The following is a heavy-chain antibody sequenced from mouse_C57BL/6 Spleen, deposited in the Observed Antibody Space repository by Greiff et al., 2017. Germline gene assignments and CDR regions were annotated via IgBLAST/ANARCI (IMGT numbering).Heavy chain of an antibody. J-gene: IGHJ4*01. V-gene: IGHV5-12*01. Sequence: EVMLVESGGGLVQPGGSLKLSCAASGFTFSDYYMYWVRQTPEKRLEWVAYISNGGGSTYYPDTVKGRFTISRDNAKNTLYLQMSRLKSEDTAMYYCARLASYYYGSSYGAMDYWGQGTSVTVSS. D-gene: IGHD1-1*01. CDR1: GFTFSDYY. CDR2: ISNGGGST. CDR3: ARLASYYYGSSYGAMDY.